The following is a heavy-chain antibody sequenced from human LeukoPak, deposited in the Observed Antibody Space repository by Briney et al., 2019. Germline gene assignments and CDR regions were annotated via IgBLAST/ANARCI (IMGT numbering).Heavy chain of an antibody. V-gene: IGHV3-23*01. J-gene: IGHJ6*04. CDR1: GFTFSSYA. CDR3: AKERYSSGWYAYMDV. D-gene: IGHD6-19*01. CDR2: ISGSGDNT. Sequence: PGGSLRLSCAASGFTFSSYAMNWVRQAPGKGVEWVSAISGSGDNTYYAHSVKGRFTILRENTNNTLYLQMDSLRAEDTAVYYCAKERYSSGWYAYMDVWGKGTTVTVSS.